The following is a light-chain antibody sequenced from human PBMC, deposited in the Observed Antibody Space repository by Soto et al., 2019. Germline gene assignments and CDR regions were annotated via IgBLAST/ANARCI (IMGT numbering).Light chain of an antibody. Sequence: QLVLTQPPSVSGAPGQRVTISCTGSSSNIGAGYDVHWYQQLPGTAPKLLIYGNSNRPSGVPDRFSGSKSGTSASLAITVLQAEDEADYYCQSYDSSLSVVFGGGTKLTVL. CDR3: QSYDSSLSVV. V-gene: IGLV1-40*01. CDR2: GNS. J-gene: IGLJ2*01. CDR1: SSNIGAGYD.